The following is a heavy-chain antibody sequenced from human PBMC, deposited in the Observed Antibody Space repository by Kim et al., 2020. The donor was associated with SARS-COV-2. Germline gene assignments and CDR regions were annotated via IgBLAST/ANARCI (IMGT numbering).Heavy chain of an antibody. CDR1: GFTFSSYA. Sequence: GGSLRLSCAASGFTFSSYAMSWVRQAPGKGLEWVSAISGSGGSTYYADSVKGRFTISRDNSKNTLYLQMNSLRAEDTAVYYCAKDTFKNYYYDSSSGDAFDIWGQGTMVTVSS. V-gene: IGHV3-23*01. D-gene: IGHD3-22*01. J-gene: IGHJ3*02. CDR3: AKDTFKNYYYDSSSGDAFDI. CDR2: ISGSGGST.